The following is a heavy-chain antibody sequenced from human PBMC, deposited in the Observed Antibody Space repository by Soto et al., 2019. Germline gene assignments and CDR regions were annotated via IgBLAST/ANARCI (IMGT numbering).Heavy chain of an antibody. J-gene: IGHJ4*01. V-gene: IGHV3-30*18. Sequence: QVRLVESGGGVVQPGRSLRLSCVASGFTFSSYGIHWVRQAPGKGLEWVAVISSDGSTSYYADSVKGRFTISRDTSKNALYLQMDSLRPEDTAVYYCAKEVAVAGDFDYWGLGTLVTVSS. CDR2: ISSDGSTS. CDR1: GFTFSSYG. CDR3: AKEVAVAGDFDY. D-gene: IGHD6-19*01.